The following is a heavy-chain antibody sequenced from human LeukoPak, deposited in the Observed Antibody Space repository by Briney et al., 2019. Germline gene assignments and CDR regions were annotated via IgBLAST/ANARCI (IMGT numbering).Heavy chain of an antibody. J-gene: IGHJ4*02. CDR2: IYPGDSDT. Sequence: NTGESLKISCKGSGYSFTSYWIGWVRQMPGKGLGWMGIIYPGDSDTRYSPSFQGQVTISADKSISTAYLQWSSLKASDTAMYYCARHTYYYDSSGTPLDYWGQGTLVTVSS. D-gene: IGHD3-22*01. V-gene: IGHV5-51*01. CDR1: GYSFTSYW. CDR3: ARHTYYYDSSGTPLDY.